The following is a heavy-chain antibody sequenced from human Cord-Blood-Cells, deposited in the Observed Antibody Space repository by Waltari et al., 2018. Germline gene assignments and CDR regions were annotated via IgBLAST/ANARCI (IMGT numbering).Heavy chain of an antibody. CDR2: IYYRGST. J-gene: IGHJ4*02. D-gene: IGHD3-22*01. CDR3: ARPGHVDSSPLAPLDY. Sequence: QLQLQESGPGLVKPSETLSLTCTVSGGSISSSSYYWGWIRQPPGKGLEWIGSIYYRGSTYANPPLTSRVTISVDTSKNQFSLKLSSVTAADTAVYYCARPGHVDSSPLAPLDYWGQGTLVTVSS. CDR1: GGSISSSSYY. V-gene: IGHV4-39*01.